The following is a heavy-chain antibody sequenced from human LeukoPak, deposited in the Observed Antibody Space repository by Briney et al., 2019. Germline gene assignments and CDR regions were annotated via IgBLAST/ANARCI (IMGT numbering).Heavy chain of an antibody. D-gene: IGHD1-26*01. J-gene: IGHJ4*02. Sequence: SETLSLTCAVYGGSFSGYYWSWIRQPAGKGLEWIGRIYTSGSTNYNPSLKSRVTMSVDTSKNQFSLKLSSVTAADTAVYYCARSGSYYPYFDYWGQGTLVTVSS. CDR2: IYTSGST. V-gene: IGHV4-59*10. CDR3: ARSGSYYPYFDY. CDR1: GGSFSGYY.